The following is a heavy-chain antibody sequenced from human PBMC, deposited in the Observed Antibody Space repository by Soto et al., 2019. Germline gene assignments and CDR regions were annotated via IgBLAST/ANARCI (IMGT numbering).Heavy chain of an antibody. J-gene: IGHJ6*02. CDR2: INHSGST. CDR1: GGSFSGNY. D-gene: IGHD3-3*01. V-gene: IGHV4-34*01. Sequence: SETLSLTCAVYGGSFSGNYWSWIRQPPGKGLEWIGEINHSGSTNYNPSLKSRVTISVDTSKNQFSLKLSSVTAADTAVYYCARMRRGYYDFWSGYSYYYYGMDVRGQGTTVTVSS. CDR3: ARMRRGYYDFWSGYSYYYYGMDV.